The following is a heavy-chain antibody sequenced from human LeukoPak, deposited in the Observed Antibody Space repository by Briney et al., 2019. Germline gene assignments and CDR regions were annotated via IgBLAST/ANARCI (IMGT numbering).Heavy chain of an antibody. CDR2: IYPGDSDT. CDR1: GYSFTSYW. V-gene: IGHV5-51*01. J-gene: IGHJ4*02. Sequence: GKSLKISCKGSGYSFTSYWIGWVRQMPGKGLEWMGIIYPGDSDTRYSPSFQGQVTISADKSISTAYLQWSSLKASDTAMYYCATSPTYYDFWSGYSSLYYFDYWGQGTLVTVSS. D-gene: IGHD3-3*01. CDR3: ATSPTYYDFWSGYSSLYYFDY.